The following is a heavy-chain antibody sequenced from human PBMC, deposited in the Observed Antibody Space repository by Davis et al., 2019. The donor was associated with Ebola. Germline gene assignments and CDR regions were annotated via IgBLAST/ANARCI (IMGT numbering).Heavy chain of an antibody. CDR3: ARVIHLPGIGTDV. CDR2: ISSDGSST. J-gene: IGHJ6*02. CDR1: GFTVSSNY. V-gene: IGHV3-74*01. Sequence: GESLKISCAVSGFTVSSNYMSWVRQAPGKGLVWVSRISSDGSSTSYPDSVRGRFTISRDNAKNTLYLQMDSLRAEDTAVYHCARVIHLPGIGTDVWGQGATVTVSS. D-gene: IGHD1-14*01.